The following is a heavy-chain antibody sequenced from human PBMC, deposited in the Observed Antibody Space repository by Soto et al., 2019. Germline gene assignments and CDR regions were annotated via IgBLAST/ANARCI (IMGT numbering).Heavy chain of an antibody. D-gene: IGHD2-8*02. CDR3: ARGGGTPGAYYYYGMDV. CDR2: IIPIFGTA. CDR1: GGTFSSYA. Sequence: ASVKVSCKASGGTFSSYAISWVRQAPGQGLEWMGGIIPIFGTANYAQKFQGRVTITADESTSTAYMELSSLRSEDTAVYYCARGGGTPGAYYYYGMDVWGQGTTVTVSS. J-gene: IGHJ6*02. V-gene: IGHV1-69*13.